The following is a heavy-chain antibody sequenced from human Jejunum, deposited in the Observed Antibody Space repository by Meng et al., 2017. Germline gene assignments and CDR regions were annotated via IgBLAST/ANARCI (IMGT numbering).Heavy chain of an antibody. CDR2: ISSGSSYI. Sequence: GGSLRLSCATAGFTFSDYNMNWVRQAPGKGLEWVSSISSGSSYISYAASVKGRFTISRDNAKNSLYLQMNSLRAEDSAMYYCARTQPIDYWGQGTLVTVSS. CDR3: ARTQPIDY. CDR1: GFTFSDYN. V-gene: IGHV3-21*01. J-gene: IGHJ4*02.